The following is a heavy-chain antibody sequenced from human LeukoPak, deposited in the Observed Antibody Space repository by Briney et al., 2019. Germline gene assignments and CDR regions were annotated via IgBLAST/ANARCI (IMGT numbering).Heavy chain of an antibody. CDR3: ARGAAEGLDR. D-gene: IGHD6-13*01. Sequence: GASVKDSCKPSGYTFTSNAMLWVRQAPGQRPEWMGWINTGNGNTKYSQQFQGRVTISRDTSANTAYMEVSSLRSEDTAVYYCARGAAEGLDRWGQGTLVTVSS. CDR1: GYTFTSNA. J-gene: IGHJ5*02. CDR2: INTGNGNT. V-gene: IGHV1-3*04.